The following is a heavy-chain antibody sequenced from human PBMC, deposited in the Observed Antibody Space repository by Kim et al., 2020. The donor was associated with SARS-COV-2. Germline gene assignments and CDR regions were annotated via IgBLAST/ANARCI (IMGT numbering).Heavy chain of an antibody. J-gene: IGHJ6*02. Sequence: SETLSLTCTVSGGSISSSSYYWGWIRQPPGKGLEWIGSIYYSGSTYYNPSLKSRVTISVDTSKNQFSLKLSSVTAADTAVYYCARISLYCSSTSCYSTYYYYGMDVWGQGTTVTVSS. CDR2: IYYSGST. V-gene: IGHV4-39*01. CDR1: GGSISSSSYY. D-gene: IGHD2-2*01. CDR3: ARISLYCSSTSCYSTYYYYGMDV.